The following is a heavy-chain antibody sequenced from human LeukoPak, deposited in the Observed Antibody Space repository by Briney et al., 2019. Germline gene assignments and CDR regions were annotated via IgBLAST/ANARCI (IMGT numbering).Heavy chain of an antibody. J-gene: IGHJ4*02. CDR3: ARVTSDSGSHY. V-gene: IGHV3-53*01. D-gene: IGHD5-12*01. Sequence: PGGSLRLSCAASGFTVSSNYMTWVRQAPGKGLEWVSVIYSGGSTYYTDSVKGRFTISRDNSKNTLYLQMNSLRAEDTAVYYCARVTSDSGSHYWGQGTLVTVSS. CDR2: IYSGGST. CDR1: GFTVSSNY.